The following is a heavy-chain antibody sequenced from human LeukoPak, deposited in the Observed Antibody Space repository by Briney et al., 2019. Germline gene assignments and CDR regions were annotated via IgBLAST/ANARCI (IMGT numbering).Heavy chain of an antibody. CDR1: GGSISSYY. V-gene: IGHV4-59*08. CDR3: ARHEGGGKRLSRFDY. Sequence: SETLSLTCTVSGGSISSYYWSWIRQPPGKGLEWIGYIYYSGSTNYNPSLKSRVTISVDTSKNQFSLKLSSVTAADTAVYYCARHEGGGKRLSRFDYWGQGTLVTVSS. D-gene: IGHD4-23*01. J-gene: IGHJ4*02. CDR2: IYYSGST.